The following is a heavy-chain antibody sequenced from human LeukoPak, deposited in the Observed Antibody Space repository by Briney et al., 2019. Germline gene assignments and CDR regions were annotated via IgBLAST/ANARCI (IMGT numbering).Heavy chain of an antibody. D-gene: IGHD4-17*01. CDR1: GFTFSSYG. Sequence: GRSLRLSCAASGFTFSSYGMHWVRQAPGKGLEWVAVISYDGSNKYYADSVKGRFTISRDNSKNTLYLQMNSLRAEDTAVYYCAKAPTTVTTDYYGMDVRGQGTTVTVSS. J-gene: IGHJ6*02. CDR3: AKAPTTVTTDYYGMDV. CDR2: ISYDGSNK. V-gene: IGHV3-30*18.